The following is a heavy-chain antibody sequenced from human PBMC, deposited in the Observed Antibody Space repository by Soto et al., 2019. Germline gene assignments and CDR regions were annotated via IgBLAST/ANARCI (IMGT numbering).Heavy chain of an antibody. CDR2: VYHSGTT. D-gene: IGHD6-13*01. CDR1: GDSIRSSY. V-gene: IGHV4-59*01. Sequence: PSETLSLTCIVSGDSIRSSYWSWVRQPPGRGLEWIGCVYHSGTTNSNPSLKSRVTISADTSKNLFSLKLISVTPADTAVYFCARDMSGGSSWYEFDSWGPGTLVTVSS. J-gene: IGHJ4*02. CDR3: ARDMSGGSSWYEFDS.